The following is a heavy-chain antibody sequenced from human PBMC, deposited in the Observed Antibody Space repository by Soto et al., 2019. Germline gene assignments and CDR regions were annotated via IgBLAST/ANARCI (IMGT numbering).Heavy chain of an antibody. J-gene: IGHJ4*02. Sequence: QPGGSLRLSCAASGFTFSSYDMHWVRQATGKGLEWVSAIGTAGDTYYPGSVKGRFTISRENAKNSLYLQMNSLRAGDTAVYYCARGRVVPYYGDTSPFDYWGQGTLVTVSS. CDR1: GFTFSSYD. CDR3: ARGRVVPYYGDTSPFDY. CDR2: IGTAGDT. D-gene: IGHD4-17*01. V-gene: IGHV3-13*01.